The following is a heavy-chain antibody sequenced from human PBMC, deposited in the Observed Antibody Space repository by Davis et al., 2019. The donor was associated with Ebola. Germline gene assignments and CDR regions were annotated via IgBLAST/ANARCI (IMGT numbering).Heavy chain of an antibody. D-gene: IGHD1/OR15-1a*01. CDR1: GYTFTSYG. V-gene: IGHV1-18*01. CDR2: ISAYNGNT. Sequence: ASVKVSCKASGYTFTSYGISWVRQAPGQGLEWMGWISAYNGNTNYAQKLQGRVTMTTDTSTSTAYMELRSLRSDDTAVYYCAVYNWTKDAFDIWGQGTMVTVSS. J-gene: IGHJ3*02. CDR3: AVYNWTKDAFDI.